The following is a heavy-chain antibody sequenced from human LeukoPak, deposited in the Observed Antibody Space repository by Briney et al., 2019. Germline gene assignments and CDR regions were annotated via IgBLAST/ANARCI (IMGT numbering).Heavy chain of an antibody. V-gene: IGHV3-33*01. CDR2: IWYDGSNK. D-gene: IGHD4-17*01. CDR3: ARDNDDFFLDY. CDR1: GFTFSNHG. J-gene: IGHJ4*02. Sequence: GGSLRLSCAASGFTFSNHGMHWVRQAPGKGLEWVAVIWYDGSNKYCADSVKGRFTISRDNSKNTLYLQMNSLRAEDTAVYYCARDNDDFFLDYWGQGTLVTVSS.